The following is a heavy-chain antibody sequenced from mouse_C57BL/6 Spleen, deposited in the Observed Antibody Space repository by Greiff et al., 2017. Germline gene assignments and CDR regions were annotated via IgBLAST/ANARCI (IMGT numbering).Heavy chain of an antibody. D-gene: IGHD1-1*01. CDR2: LDPEDGDT. CDR3: TTYYYGSSWFAY. Sequence: VQLQQSGAELVRPGASVKLSCTASGFNIKDYYMHWVKQRPEQGLEWIGRLDPEDGDTEYAPKFQGKATMTADTSSNTAYLQLSSLTSEDTAVYYCTTYYYGSSWFAYWGQGTLVTVSA. CDR1: GFNIKDYY. J-gene: IGHJ3*01. V-gene: IGHV14-1*01.